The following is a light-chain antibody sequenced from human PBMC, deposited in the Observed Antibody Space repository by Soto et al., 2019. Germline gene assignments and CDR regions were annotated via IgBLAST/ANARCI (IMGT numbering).Light chain of an antibody. CDR2: EVS. J-gene: IGLJ2*01. CDR1: SSDVGGYNY. Sequence: QSALTQPASVSGSPGQSITISCTGTSSDVGGYNYVSWYQQHPGKAPKLIIYEVSYRPSGVSTRFSGSKSGNTASLTISGLQAEDEADYYCSSYTITNTLVIFGGGTKLNVL. V-gene: IGLV2-14*01. CDR3: SSYTITNTLVI.